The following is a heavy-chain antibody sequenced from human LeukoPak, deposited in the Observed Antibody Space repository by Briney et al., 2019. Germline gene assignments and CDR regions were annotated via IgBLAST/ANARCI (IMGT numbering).Heavy chain of an antibody. CDR2: IYTSGST. V-gene: IGHV4-4*07. CDR1: GGSISSYY. D-gene: IGHD6-19*01. J-gene: IGHJ4*02. Sequence: PSETLSLTCTVSGGSISSYYWSWIRQPAGKGLEWLGRIYTSGSTNYNPSLKSRVTMSVDTSKNQFSLKLSSVTAADTAVYYCARGVAVAGGGYYFDYWGQGTLVTVSS. CDR3: ARGVAVAGGGYYFDY.